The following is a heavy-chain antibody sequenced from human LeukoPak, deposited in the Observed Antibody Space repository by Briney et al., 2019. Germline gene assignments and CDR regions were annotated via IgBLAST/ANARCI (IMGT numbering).Heavy chain of an antibody. CDR3: VKDPYGAFDI. D-gene: IGHD3-16*01. CDR2: ISFDGRST. CDR1: GCTLSYYA. Sequence: GWSLRLSCSAAGCTLSYYAMHWVRQAPGKGLEYVSGISFDGRSTYHADSVKGRFTISRDSSNNMLYLQMSSLRAEDTAVYYCVKDPYGAFDIWGQGTMVTVSS. V-gene: IGHV3-64*03. J-gene: IGHJ3*02.